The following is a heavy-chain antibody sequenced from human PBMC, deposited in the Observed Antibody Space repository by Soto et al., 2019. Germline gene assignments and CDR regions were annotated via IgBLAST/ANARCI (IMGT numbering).Heavy chain of an antibody. CDR2: IYYSGST. CDR1: GGSISSYY. J-gene: IGHJ4*02. Sequence: PSETLSLTCTVSGGSISSYYWSWIRQPPGKGLEWIGYIYYSGSTNYNPSLKSRVTISVDTSKNRFSLKLSSVTAADTAVYYCARGGATSNFDYWGQGTLVTVSS. D-gene: IGHD5-12*01. CDR3: ARGGATSNFDY. V-gene: IGHV4-59*01.